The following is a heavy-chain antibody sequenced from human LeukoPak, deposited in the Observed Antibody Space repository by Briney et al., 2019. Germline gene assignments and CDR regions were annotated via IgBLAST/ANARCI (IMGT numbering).Heavy chain of an antibody. D-gene: IGHD1-26*01. Sequence: ASVKVSCKASGYTFTGYYMHWVRQAPGQGLEWMGWINTNSGGTNYAQKFQGRVTMTRDTSISTAYMELSRLRSDDTAVYSCARELFSGSFYGYWAQGTLVTASS. CDR3: ARELFSGSFYGY. CDR1: GYTFTGYY. J-gene: IGHJ4*02. CDR2: INTNSGGT. V-gene: IGHV1-2*02.